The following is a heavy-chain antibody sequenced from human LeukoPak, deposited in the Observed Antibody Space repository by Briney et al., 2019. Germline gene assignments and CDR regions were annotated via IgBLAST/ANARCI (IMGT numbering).Heavy chain of an antibody. V-gene: IGHV4-39*01. D-gene: IGHD1-7*01. CDR2: IFYSGSA. CDR1: GGSISSSGYY. Sequence: SETLSLTCTVSGGSISSSGYYWGWIRQPTGRGLEWIVSIFYSGSAYYNPSLKSRVAISVDTSKNQFSLKLSSVTAADTAVYYCARQGGTLNWFDPWGQGTLVTVSS. J-gene: IGHJ5*02. CDR3: ARQGGTLNWFDP.